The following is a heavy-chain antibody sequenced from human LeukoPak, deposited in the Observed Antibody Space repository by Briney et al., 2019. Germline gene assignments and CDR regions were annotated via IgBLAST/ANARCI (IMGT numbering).Heavy chain of an antibody. CDR1: GFTFDDYA. V-gene: IGHV3-9*03. J-gene: IGHJ4*02. Sequence: PGGSLRLSCAASGFTFDDYAMHWVRQAPGQGLEWVSGISWNSGSIGYADSVKGRFTISRDNAKNSLYLQMNSLRAEDMALYYCAKMAAAGTDYYFDYWGQGTLVTVSS. D-gene: IGHD6-13*01. CDR2: ISWNSGSI. CDR3: AKMAAAGTDYYFDY.